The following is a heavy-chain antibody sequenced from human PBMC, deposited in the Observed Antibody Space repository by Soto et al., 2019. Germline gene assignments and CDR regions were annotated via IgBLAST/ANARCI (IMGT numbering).Heavy chain of an antibody. Sequence: PGESLKISCQGSGYSFTNYWIGWVRQMPGKGLEWMAIINPGDSDTRYSPSFQGQVTISADKSISTAYLQWSSLKASDTAMYYCARRDISGFPDYWGQGTLVTVS. CDR1: GYSFTNYW. V-gene: IGHV5-51*01. D-gene: IGHD3-22*01. J-gene: IGHJ4*02. CDR2: INPGDSDT. CDR3: ARRDISGFPDY.